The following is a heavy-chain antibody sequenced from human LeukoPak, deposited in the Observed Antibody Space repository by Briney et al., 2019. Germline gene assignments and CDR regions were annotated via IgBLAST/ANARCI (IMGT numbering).Heavy chain of an antibody. Sequence: GGSLRLSCAASGFAFSSYAMSWVRQAPGKGLEWVSAISGSGGRTYYADSVKGRFTISRDNSKNTLYLQMNSLRAEDTAVYYCAKDQGYSGYDPLDYWGQGTLVTVSS. D-gene: IGHD5-12*01. CDR1: GFAFSSYA. CDR3: AKDQGYSGYDPLDY. CDR2: ISGSGGRT. V-gene: IGHV3-23*01. J-gene: IGHJ4*02.